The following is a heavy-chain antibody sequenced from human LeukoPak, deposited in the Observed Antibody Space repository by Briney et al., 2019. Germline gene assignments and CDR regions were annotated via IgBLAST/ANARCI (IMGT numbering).Heavy chain of an antibody. CDR2: ISSSSSYI. CDR1: GFSFSSYA. D-gene: IGHD2-15*01. V-gene: IGHV3-21*01. J-gene: IGHJ3*02. Sequence: PGGSLRLSCAASGFSFSSYAMTWVRQAPGKGLEWVSSISSSSSYIYYADSVKGRFTISRDNAKNSLYLQMNSLRAEDTAVYYCAREGDILGHAFDIWGQGTMVTVSS. CDR3: AREGDILGHAFDI.